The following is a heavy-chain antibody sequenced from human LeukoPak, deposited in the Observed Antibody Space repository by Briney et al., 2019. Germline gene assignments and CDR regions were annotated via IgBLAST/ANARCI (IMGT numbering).Heavy chain of an antibody. CDR1: GFTSSLYW. J-gene: IGHJ4*02. V-gene: IGHV3-7*01. CDR3: AKARPGDTFDF. D-gene: IGHD3-10*01. Sequence: GGSLRLPCAASGFTSSLYWMNWVRQAPGKGLEWVASIMKDGSEKYYVDSVKGRFTISRDNAKDSLYLQMNSLRAEDTAVYYCAKARPGDTFDFWGQGTLVTVSS. CDR2: IMKDGSEK.